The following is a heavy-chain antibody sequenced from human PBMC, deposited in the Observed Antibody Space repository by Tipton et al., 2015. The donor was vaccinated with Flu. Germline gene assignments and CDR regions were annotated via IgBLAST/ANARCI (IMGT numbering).Heavy chain of an antibody. V-gene: IGHV3-9*01. D-gene: IGHD3-10*01. CDR1: RFTFNDYA. Sequence: SLRLSCTGSRFTFNDYAMHWVRQGPGKGLEWVAGIGWNSGHIGYGDSVKGRFTISRDNAKNSLYLQMNSLRAEDTAFYYCAKGPGRVWFGVVGFLGNWGQGTLVTVSS. J-gene: IGHJ4*02. CDR2: IGWNSGHI. CDR3: AKGPGRVWFGVVGFLGN.